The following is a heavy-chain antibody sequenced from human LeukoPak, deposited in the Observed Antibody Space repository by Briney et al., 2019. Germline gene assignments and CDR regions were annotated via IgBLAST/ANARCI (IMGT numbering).Heavy chain of an antibody. CDR3: ARDRGYDFGTDY. CDR1: GFTFSSYW. D-gene: IGHD3/OR15-3a*01. V-gene: IGHV3-74*01. Sequence: GGSLRHSCAASGFTFSSYWMHWVRQAPGKGLVWVSRINSDGSSTSYADSVKGRFTISRDNAKNTLYLQMNSLRAEDTAVYYCARDRGYDFGTDYWGQGTLVTVSS. CDR2: INSDGSST. J-gene: IGHJ4*02.